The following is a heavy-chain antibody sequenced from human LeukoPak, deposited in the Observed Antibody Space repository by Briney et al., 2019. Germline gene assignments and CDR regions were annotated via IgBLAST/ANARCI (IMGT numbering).Heavy chain of an antibody. CDR1: GFTFSSYA. CDR2: ISGSGGST. V-gene: IGHV3-23*01. Sequence: SCAASGFTFSSYAMSWVRQAPGKGLEWVSAISGSGGSTYYADSVKGRFTISRDNSKNTLYLQMNSLRAEDTAVYYCAKDPPDIVVVVAATTADYWGQGTLVTVSS. J-gene: IGHJ4*02. CDR3: AKDPPDIVVVVAATTADY. D-gene: IGHD2-15*01.